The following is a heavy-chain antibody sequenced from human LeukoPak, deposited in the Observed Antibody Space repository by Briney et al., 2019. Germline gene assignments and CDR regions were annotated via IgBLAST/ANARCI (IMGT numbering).Heavy chain of an antibody. CDR3: ARDGRYSSGWYGSYYYYMDV. D-gene: IGHD6-19*01. CDR2: INPNSGGT. CDR1: GYTFTGYY. J-gene: IGHJ6*03. V-gene: IGHV1-2*02. Sequence: GASVKVSCKASGYTFTGYYMHWVRQAPGQGLEWMGWINPNSGGTNYAQKFQGRVTMTRDTSISTAYMELSRLRSDDTAVYYCARDGRYSSGWYGSYYYYMDVWGKGTTVTISS.